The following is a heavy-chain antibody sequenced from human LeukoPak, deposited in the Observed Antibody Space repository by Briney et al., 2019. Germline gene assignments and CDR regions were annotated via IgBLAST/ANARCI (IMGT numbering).Heavy chain of an antibody. CDR3: ARSALVVRGGFDY. D-gene: IGHD3-22*01. Sequence: PGGPLRLSRAASWFTVSSTYMSWVRQAPGEGLALVSVIYSGGSTYYADSVKGRFTISRDNSKNTLYLQMNSLRAEDTAVYYCARSALVVRGGFDYWGQGTLVTVSS. CDR2: IYSGGST. CDR1: WFTVSSTY. J-gene: IGHJ4*02. V-gene: IGHV3-53*01.